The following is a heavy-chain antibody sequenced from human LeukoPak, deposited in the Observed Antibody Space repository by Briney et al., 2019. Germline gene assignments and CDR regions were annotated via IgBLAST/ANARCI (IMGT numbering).Heavy chain of an antibody. Sequence: GASVKVSCKTSGGTFNNYAISWVRQAPGQGLEWMGRVVPMFGIRNYPQTFRGRVNITADKATNTVYMALRSLRAEDTAIYYCATEPSRSYSFDHLDFWGLGTPVTVSS. CDR2: VVPMFGIR. J-gene: IGHJ4*02. CDR1: GGTFNNYA. CDR3: ATEPSRSYSFDHLDF. V-gene: IGHV1-69*04. D-gene: IGHD5-12*01.